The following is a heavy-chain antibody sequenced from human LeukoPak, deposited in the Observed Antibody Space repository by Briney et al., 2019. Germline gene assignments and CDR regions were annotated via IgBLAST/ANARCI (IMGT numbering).Heavy chain of an antibody. J-gene: IGHJ4*02. D-gene: IGHD2-8*01. CDR2: IYYSGNT. V-gene: IGHV4-39*07. CDR1: GGSISSSDYY. CDR3: ARGTHLKYCTNGVCYLV. Sequence: SETLSLTCTVSGGSISSSDYYWGWIRQPPGKGLEWIGSIYYSGNTYYNPSLKSRVTISVDTSKNQFSLKLSSVTAADTAVYYCARGTHLKYCTNGVCYLVWGQGTLVTVSS.